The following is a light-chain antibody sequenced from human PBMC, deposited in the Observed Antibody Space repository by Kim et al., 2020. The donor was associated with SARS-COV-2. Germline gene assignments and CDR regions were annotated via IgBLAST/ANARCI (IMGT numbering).Light chain of an antibody. J-gene: IGKJ1*01. V-gene: IGKV1-5*01. Sequence: STRSASGGDRVSITCRASQSISGWLAWYQQKPGKAPKLLIYHASTLERGVPSRFSGSGSGTEFTLTINNLQPDDFATYYCQHLGTFGLGTKVDIK. CDR2: HAS. CDR1: QSISGW. CDR3: QHLGT.